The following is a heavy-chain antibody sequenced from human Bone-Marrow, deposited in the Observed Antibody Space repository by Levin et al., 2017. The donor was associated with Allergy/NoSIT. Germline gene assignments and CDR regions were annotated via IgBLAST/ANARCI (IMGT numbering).Heavy chain of an antibody. CDR3: ARSNSSGWFGFDY. J-gene: IGHJ4*02. CDR2: ISSSSSYI. D-gene: IGHD6-19*01. CDR1: GFTFSSYS. Sequence: GESLKISCAASGFTFSSYSMNWVRQAPGKGLEWVSSISSSSSYIYYADSVKGRFTISRDNAKNSLYLQMNSLRAEDTAVYYCARSNSSGWFGFDYWGQGTLVTVSS. V-gene: IGHV3-21*01.